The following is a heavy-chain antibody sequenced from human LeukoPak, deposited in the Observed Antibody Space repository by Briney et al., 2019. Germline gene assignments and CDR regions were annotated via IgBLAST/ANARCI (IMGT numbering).Heavy chain of an antibody. D-gene: IGHD4-17*01. CDR1: GFTFSSYA. V-gene: IGHV3-23*01. CDR2: IGGSGGST. CDR3: AKMRGPTVSSAFDY. Sequence: GGSLRLSCAASGFTFSSYAMSWVRQAPGKGLEWVSDIGGSGGSTYYADSVKGRFTISRENSKNTLYLQMNSLRPEDTAVYYCAKMRGPTVSSAFDYWGQGTLVTVSS. J-gene: IGHJ4*02.